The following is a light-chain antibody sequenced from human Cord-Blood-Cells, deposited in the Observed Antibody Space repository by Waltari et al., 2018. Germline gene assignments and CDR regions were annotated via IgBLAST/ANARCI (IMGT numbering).Light chain of an antibody. CDR3: QKYYSTPLT. Sequence: DIVMTQTPDSLAVSLGERATINCNSSQSVLFSSTNKNYLSWYQQKPGHQSKLLIYWASTRESGGPERFFSSGSGRDFTPTISSLQAEDVAVYYCQKYYSTPLTFGGGTKVEIK. CDR2: WAS. V-gene: IGKV4-1*01. CDR1: QSVLFSSTNKNY. J-gene: IGKJ4*01.